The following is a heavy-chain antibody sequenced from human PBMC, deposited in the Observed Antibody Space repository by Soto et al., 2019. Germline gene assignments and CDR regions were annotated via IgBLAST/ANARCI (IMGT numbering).Heavy chain of an antibody. CDR3: ARQRKDYGMDV. V-gene: IGHV4-59*08. J-gene: IGHJ6*02. CDR1: GGSISSYY. Sequence: QVQLQESGPGLVKPSETLSLTCTVSGGSISSYYWSWIRQPQGKGLEWIGYIYYSGSTNYNPTLKSRVTISVDTSKNQFSLKLSSVTAADTAVYYCARQRKDYGMDVWGQGTTVTVSS. CDR2: IYYSGST.